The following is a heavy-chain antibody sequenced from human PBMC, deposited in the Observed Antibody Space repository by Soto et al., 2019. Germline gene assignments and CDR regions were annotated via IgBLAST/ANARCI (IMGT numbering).Heavy chain of an antibody. CDR1: GGTFSSYT. V-gene: IGHV1-69*02. D-gene: IGHD3-10*01. CDR3: ATESRISYAFDI. Sequence: QVQLVQSGAEVMKPGSSVKVSCKASGGTFSSYTISWVRQAPGQGLEWMGRIIPILGIANYAQKFQGRVTITADKSTSTAYMVLSSLRSEDTAVYYCATESRISYAFDIWGQGTMVTVSS. J-gene: IGHJ3*02. CDR2: IIPILGIA.